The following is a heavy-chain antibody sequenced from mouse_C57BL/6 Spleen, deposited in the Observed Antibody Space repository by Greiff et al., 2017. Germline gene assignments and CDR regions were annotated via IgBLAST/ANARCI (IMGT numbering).Heavy chain of an antibody. Sequence: QVQLQQPGAELVKPGASVKLSCKASGYTFTSYWMHWVKQRPGQGLEWIGMIHPNSGSTNYNEKFKSKATLTVDKSSSTAYMQLSSLTSEDSAVYYCVPGYDYDFAWFAYWGQGTLVTVSA. J-gene: IGHJ3*01. CDR2: IHPNSGST. V-gene: IGHV1-64*01. CDR1: GYTFTSYW. CDR3: VPGYDYDFAWFAY. D-gene: IGHD2-4*01.